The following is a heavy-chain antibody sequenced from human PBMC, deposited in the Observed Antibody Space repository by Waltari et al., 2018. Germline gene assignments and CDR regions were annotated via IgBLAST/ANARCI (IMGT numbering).Heavy chain of an antibody. J-gene: IGHJ4*02. CDR2: INAGNGNT. V-gene: IGHV1-3*01. D-gene: IGHD3-16*01. Sequence: QVQLVQSGAEVKKPGASVKVSCKASGYTFTSYAMHWVRQAPGQRLEWMGWINAGNGNTKYSQKFQGRVTITRDTSVSTAYMELSSLRSEDTAVYYCARSIMITFGGLPGYWGQGTLVTVSS. CDR1: GYTFTSYA. CDR3: ARSIMITFGGLPGY.